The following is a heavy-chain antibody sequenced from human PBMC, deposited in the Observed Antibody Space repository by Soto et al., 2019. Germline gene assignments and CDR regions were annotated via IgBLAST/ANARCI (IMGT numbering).Heavy chain of an antibody. CDR2: ISDSGST. V-gene: IGHV4-39*01. J-gene: IGHJ5*02. CDR1: GGSISRSSYF. CDR3: ASYLYYDVLTDYYGP. Sequence: SETLSLTCTVSGGSISRSSYFWGWIRQPPGKGLEWIGSISDSGSTYYNPSLKSRATISVDTSKNQFSLKLSSVTSADTAVYYCASYLYYDVLTDYYGPWGQGTLVTVSS. D-gene: IGHD3-9*01.